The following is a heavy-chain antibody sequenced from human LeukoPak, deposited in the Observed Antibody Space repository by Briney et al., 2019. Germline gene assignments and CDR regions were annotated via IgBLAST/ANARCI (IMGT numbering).Heavy chain of an antibody. CDR2: IYYSGST. J-gene: IGHJ3*02. CDR1: GGSFSGYY. CDR3: ARDLISSSWFHDAFDI. D-gene: IGHD6-13*01. Sequence: SETLSLTCAVYGGSFSGYYWSWIRQPPGKGLEWIGSIYYSGSTYYNPSLKSRVIISVDTSKNQFSLKLSSVTAADTAVYYCARDLISSSWFHDAFDIWGQGTMVTVSS. V-gene: IGHV4-34*01.